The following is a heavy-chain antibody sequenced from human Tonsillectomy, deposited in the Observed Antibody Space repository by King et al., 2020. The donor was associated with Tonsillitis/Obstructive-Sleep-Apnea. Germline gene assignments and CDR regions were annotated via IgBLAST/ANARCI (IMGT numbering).Heavy chain of an antibody. Sequence: VQLQQWGAGLLKPSETLSLTCAVYGGSFSGYYWSWIRQPPGKGLEWIGEINHSGSTNYNPSLKSRVTISVDTSKNQFSLKLSSVTAADTAVYYCARGHLSSGCYPRDWGQGTLVTVPS. D-gene: IGHD6-19*01. J-gene: IGHJ4*02. CDR1: GGSFSGYY. CDR3: ARGHLSSGCYPRD. V-gene: IGHV4-34*01. CDR2: INHSGST.